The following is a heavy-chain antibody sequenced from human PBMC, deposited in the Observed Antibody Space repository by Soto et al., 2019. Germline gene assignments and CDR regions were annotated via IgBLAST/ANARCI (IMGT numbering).Heavy chain of an antibody. Sequence: QVQLVQSGGEVRKPGASVTVSCKASGYTFTSYGISWVRQAPGQGLEWRGWISGYNVKTNYAQKVQDRVTMTTDTCKSTVDLGLRSLRFVDTAVYYCAREGVVPYYYYGMDVWGQGTTVTVSS. D-gene: IGHD2-2*01. V-gene: IGHV1-18*01. CDR2: ISGYNVKT. J-gene: IGHJ6*02. CDR3: AREGVVPYYYYGMDV. CDR1: GYTFTSYG.